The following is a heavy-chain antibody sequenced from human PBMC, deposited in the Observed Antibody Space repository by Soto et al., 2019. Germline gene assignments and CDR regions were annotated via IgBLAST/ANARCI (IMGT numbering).Heavy chain of an antibody. V-gene: IGHV3-33*01. J-gene: IGHJ3*02. CDR1: GFTFSSYG. CDR3: ARGRQGYCSSTSCYTGDAFDI. CDR2: IWYDGSNK. D-gene: IGHD2-2*02. Sequence: QVQLVESGGGVVQPGRSLRLSCAASGFTFSSYGMHWVRQAPGKGLEWVAVIWYDGSNKYYADSVKGRFTISRDNSKSTLYLQMNSLRAEDTAVYYCARGRQGYCSSTSCYTGDAFDIWGQGTMVTVSS.